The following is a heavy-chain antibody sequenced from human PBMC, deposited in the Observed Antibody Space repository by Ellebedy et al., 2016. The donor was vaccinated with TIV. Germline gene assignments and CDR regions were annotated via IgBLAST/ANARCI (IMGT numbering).Heavy chain of an antibody. D-gene: IGHD4-17*01. CDR2: IFPGDSDT. CDR1: GYSFTTYW. J-gene: IGHJ2*01. V-gene: IGHV5-51*01. Sequence: GESLKISCEGSGYSFTTYWIGWVRQMPGKGLEWMGIIFPGDSDTRYSPSFQGQVTISADKSISTAYLQWSSLKASDTAMYYCARPYYGDANDWYFDLWGRGTLVTVSS. CDR3: ARPYYGDANDWYFDL.